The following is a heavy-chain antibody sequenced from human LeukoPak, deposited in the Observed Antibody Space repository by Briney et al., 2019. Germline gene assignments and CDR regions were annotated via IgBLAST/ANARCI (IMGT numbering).Heavy chain of an antibody. V-gene: IGHV3-23*01. Sequence: GGSLRLSCAASGFTFDRFTIHWVRQTPGKGLEWVSVISGSGDRTYYADSVKGRFTISRDNSKNTLYLQMNSLRAEDTAVYYCAKAAYGSESYYDPFDYWGQGTLVTVSS. D-gene: IGHD3-10*01. CDR3: AKAAYGSESYYDPFDY. CDR1: GFTFDRFT. CDR2: ISGSGDRT. J-gene: IGHJ4*02.